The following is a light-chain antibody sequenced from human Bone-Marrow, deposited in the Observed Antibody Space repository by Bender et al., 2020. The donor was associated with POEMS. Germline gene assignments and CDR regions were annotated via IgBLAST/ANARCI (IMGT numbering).Light chain of an antibody. CDR2: GVN. V-gene: IGLV2-14*03. CDR3: QSSDTGAWV. J-gene: IGLJ3*02. CDR1: SSDIGGYDF. Sequence: QSALTQPASVSGSPGQSITISCTGTSSDIGGYDFVSWYQQHAGKAPKLMIYGVNNRPSGISARFSGSKSGNTASLTISGLKIEDEADYYCQSSDTGAWVFGGGTKLTVL.